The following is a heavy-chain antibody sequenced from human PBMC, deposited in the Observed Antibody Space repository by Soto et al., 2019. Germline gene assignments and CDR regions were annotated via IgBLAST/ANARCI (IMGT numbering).Heavy chain of an antibody. CDR2: IYAGGST. CDR1: GLNVNCID. J-gene: IGHJ4*02. Sequence: GGALGVSWAVSGLNVNCIDMSWVRQAPGQGLEWVSVIYAGGSTYYADSVKGRFTISRGNSKNTLYLQMDSLRVEDTAVYYCASAITADVWGQGTLVTVSS. D-gene: IGHD1-20*01. V-gene: IGHV3-53*01. CDR3: ASAITADV.